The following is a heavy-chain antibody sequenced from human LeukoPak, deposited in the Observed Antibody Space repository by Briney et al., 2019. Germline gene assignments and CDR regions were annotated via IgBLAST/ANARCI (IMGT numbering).Heavy chain of an antibody. V-gene: IGHV3-30*18. CDR2: ISYDGSNK. J-gene: IGHJ4*02. D-gene: IGHD3-10*01. CDR3: AKDLVRFGELVFDY. CDR1: GFTFSSYG. Sequence: PGGSLRLSCAASGFTFSSYGMHWVRQAPGKGLEWVAVISYDGSNKYYADSVKGRFTISRDNSKNTLYLQMNSLRAEDTAVYYCAKDLVRFGELVFDYWGQGTLVTVSS.